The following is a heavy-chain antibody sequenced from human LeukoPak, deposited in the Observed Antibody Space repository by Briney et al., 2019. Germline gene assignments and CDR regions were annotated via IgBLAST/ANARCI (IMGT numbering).Heavy chain of an antibody. Sequence: SGGSLRLSCAASGFTFSSYAMHWVRQAPGKGLEWVALISYDGSNKYSADSVKGRFSISRDNSKNTLYLQLNSLRAEDTAVYYCAREYSSFRTFDYWGQGTLVTVSS. CDR3: AREYSSFRTFDY. V-gene: IGHV3-30*01. D-gene: IGHD6-6*01. CDR1: GFTFSSYA. J-gene: IGHJ4*02. CDR2: ISYDGSNK.